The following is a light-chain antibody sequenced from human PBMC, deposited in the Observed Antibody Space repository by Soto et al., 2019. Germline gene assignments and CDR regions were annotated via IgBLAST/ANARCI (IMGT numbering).Light chain of an antibody. CDR3: SAYLNRHVI. J-gene: IGLJ2*01. CDR1: STEFRDYKY. V-gene: IGLV2-14*01. CDR2: EVS. Sequence: QSALTQPASVSGSPGQSITIYCTGTSTEFRDYKYVSWYQQSPGSAPKLXIYEVSNRPSGVSNRFSGSKSGNTASLTISGLRAEDAADYYCSAYLNRHVIFGGGTKL.